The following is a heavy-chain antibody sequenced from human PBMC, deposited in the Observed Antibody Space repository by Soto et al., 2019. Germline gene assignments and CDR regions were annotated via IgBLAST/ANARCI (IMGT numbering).Heavy chain of an antibody. Sequence: SETLSLTCTVSGGSISSDDYYWSWIRQPPGKGLEWIGYIYYSGSTNYNPSLKSRVTISVDTSKNQFSLKLSSVTAADTAVYYCARDNGYSYGYTLDHWGQGTLVTVSS. CDR2: IYYSGST. J-gene: IGHJ4*02. CDR1: GGSISSDDYY. D-gene: IGHD5-18*01. V-gene: IGHV4-61*08. CDR3: ARDNGYSYGYTLDH.